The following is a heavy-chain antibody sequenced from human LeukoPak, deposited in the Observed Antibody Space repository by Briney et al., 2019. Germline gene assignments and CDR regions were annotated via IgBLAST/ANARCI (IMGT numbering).Heavy chain of an antibody. CDR1: GYTFTSYA. CDR3: ARDGGTDGYSLNYFDY. Sequence: HWASVKVSCKASGYTFTSYAMHWVRQAPGQRLEWMGWINAGNGNTKYSQEFQGRVTITRDTSASTAYMELSSLRSEDMAVYYCARDGGTDGYSLNYFDYWGQGTLVTVSS. CDR2: INAGNGNT. V-gene: IGHV1-3*03. D-gene: IGHD5-24*01. J-gene: IGHJ4*02.